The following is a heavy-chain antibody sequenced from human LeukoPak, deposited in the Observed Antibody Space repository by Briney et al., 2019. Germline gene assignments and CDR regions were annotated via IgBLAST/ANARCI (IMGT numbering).Heavy chain of an antibody. D-gene: IGHD2-2*01. CDR2: ISAYNGNT. Sequence: ASVKVSCKASGYTFTSYGISWVRQAPGQGLEWMGWISAYNGNTNYAQKLQGRVTMTTDTSTSTAYMELTSLRSDDTAMYYCARDPDPYCSSTSCSWDFDYWGQGTLVTVSS. CDR1: GYTFTSYG. V-gene: IGHV1-18*01. J-gene: IGHJ4*02. CDR3: ARDPDPYCSSTSCSWDFDY.